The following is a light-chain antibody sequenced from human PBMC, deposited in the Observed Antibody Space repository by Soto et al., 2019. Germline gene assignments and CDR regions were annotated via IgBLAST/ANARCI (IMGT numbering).Light chain of an antibody. Sequence: DIQMTQSPSTLSASVGDRVTITCRASQSISSWLAWYQQKPGKAPKLLIYEASSSEIGVPPRFSGSGFGTVFTLTISSLQPEYSASYYCQYYMEHSTFGQGTRLEIK. CDR3: QYYMEHST. CDR2: EAS. V-gene: IGKV1-5*03. J-gene: IGKJ1*01. CDR1: QSISSW.